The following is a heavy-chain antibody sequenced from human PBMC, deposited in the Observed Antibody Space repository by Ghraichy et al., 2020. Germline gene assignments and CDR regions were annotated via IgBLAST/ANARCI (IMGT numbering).Heavy chain of an antibody. Sequence: TLSLTCSVSGDSITSHGYYWTWIRQHPEKGLECIGYIDHSGTTYYNPSLRSRVTISADTSKNQFSLRLNSVTDADTAVYYCARVGGTYYVVFDYWGQGILVTVSS. CDR3: ARVGGTYYVVFDY. J-gene: IGHJ4*02. CDR1: GDSITSHGYY. D-gene: IGHD1-26*01. CDR2: IDHSGTT. V-gene: IGHV4-31*03.